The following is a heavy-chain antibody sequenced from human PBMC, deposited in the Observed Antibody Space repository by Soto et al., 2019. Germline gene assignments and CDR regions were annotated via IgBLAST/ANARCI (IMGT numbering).Heavy chain of an antibody. CDR2: IYYSGST. J-gene: IGHJ6*02. D-gene: IGHD3-22*01. CDR3: ARSPSIIITMIVGLDGMDV. CDR1: GGSISSGGYY. Sequence: SETLSLTCTVSGGSISSGGYYWSWIRQHPGKGLEWIGYIYYSGSTYYNPSLKSRVTISVDTSKNQFSLKLSSVTAADTAVYYCARSPSIIITMIVGLDGMDVWGQGTTVT. V-gene: IGHV4-31*03.